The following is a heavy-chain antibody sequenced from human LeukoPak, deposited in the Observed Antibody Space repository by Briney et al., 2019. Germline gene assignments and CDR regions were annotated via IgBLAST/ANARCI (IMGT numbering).Heavy chain of an antibody. V-gene: IGHV3-23*01. Sequence: GGSLRLSCAASGFTFSSYGMSWVRQAPGKGLEWFSTISGSGGETNYADSVKGRFTISRDNSKHTLYLQMNSLRAEDTAVYYCATGLAVTATTYWYFDLWGRGTLVTVSS. J-gene: IGHJ2*01. CDR2: ISGSGGET. CDR1: GFTFSSYG. D-gene: IGHD2-21*02. CDR3: ATGLAVTATTYWYFDL.